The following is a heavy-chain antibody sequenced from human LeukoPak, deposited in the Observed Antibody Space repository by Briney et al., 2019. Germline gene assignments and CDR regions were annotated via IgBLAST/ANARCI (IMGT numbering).Heavy chain of an antibody. CDR2: IPNDRRNN. J-gene: IGHJ4*02. CDR3: ATSRDFYDSSGYADY. D-gene: IGHD3-22*01. CDR1: GFTFSSYG. Sequence: PGGSLRLSCAASGFTFSSYGMHWVRQAPGKGLEWVAVIPNDRRNNYYADSVKGRFTISRDNSKNTLYLQMNSLRAEDTAVYYCATSRDFYDSSGYADYWGQGTLVTVSS. V-gene: IGHV3-30*03.